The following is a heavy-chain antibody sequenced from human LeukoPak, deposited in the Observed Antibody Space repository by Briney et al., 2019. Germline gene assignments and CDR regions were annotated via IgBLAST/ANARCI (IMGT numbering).Heavy chain of an antibody. V-gene: IGHV3-23*01. J-gene: IGHJ4*02. CDR1: GFTFSSYA. CDR3: ARDLEEYCSGGSCSLFDY. CDR2: ISGSGGST. Sequence: GGSLRLSCAASGFTFSSYAMSWVRQAPGKGLEWVSAISGSGGSTYYADSVKGRFTISRDNAKNSLYLQMNRLRAEDTAVYYCARDLEEYCSGGSCSLFDYWGQGTLVTVSS. D-gene: IGHD2-15*01.